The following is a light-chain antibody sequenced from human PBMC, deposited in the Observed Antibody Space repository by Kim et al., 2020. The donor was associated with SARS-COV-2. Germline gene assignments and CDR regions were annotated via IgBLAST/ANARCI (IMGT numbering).Light chain of an antibody. CDR1: SGHSSYA. J-gene: IGLJ3*02. V-gene: IGLV4-69*01. CDR3: QTWGTGIRV. Sequence: SVKLTCTRSSGHSSYAIAWHQQQPEKGPRYLMKLNSDGSHNKGDGIPDRFSGSSSGAERYLTISSLQAEDEADYYCQTWGTGIRVFGGGTQLTVL. CDR2: LNSDGSH.